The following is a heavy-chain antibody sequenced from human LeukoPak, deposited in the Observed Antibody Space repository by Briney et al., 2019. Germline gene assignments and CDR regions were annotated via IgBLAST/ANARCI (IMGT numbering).Heavy chain of an antibody. CDR1: GFTFSSYA. J-gene: IGHJ4*02. Sequence: GGSLRLSCAASGFTFSSYAMSWVRQAPGKGLEWVSAISGSGGSTYYADSVKGRFTISGDNAKNSLYLQMNSLRAEDTAVYYCARKGSDYYDSSGYVDYWGQGTLVTVSS. CDR2: ISGSGGST. V-gene: IGHV3-23*01. CDR3: ARKGSDYYDSSGYVDY. D-gene: IGHD3-22*01.